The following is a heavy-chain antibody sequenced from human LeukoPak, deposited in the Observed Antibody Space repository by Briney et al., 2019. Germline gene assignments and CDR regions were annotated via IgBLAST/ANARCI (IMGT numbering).Heavy chain of an antibody. V-gene: IGHV3-23*01. J-gene: IGHJ4*02. CDR3: AKDFDDYVWGSYRSPLDY. CDR2: ISGSGGST. CDR1: GGSFSGYY. D-gene: IGHD3-16*02. Sequence: ETLSLTCAVYGGSFSGYYWSWVRQAPGKGLEWVSAISGSGGSTYYADSVKGRFTISRDNSKNTLYLQMNSLRAEDTAVYYCAKDFDDYVWGSYRSPLDYWGQGTLVTVSS.